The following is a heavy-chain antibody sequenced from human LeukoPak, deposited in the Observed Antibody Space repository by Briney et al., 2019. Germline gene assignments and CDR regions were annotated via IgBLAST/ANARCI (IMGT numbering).Heavy chain of an antibody. CDR2: ISXXEGT. J-gene: IGHJ1*01. Sequence: SETLSLTCGVFGVSINDYYWXXXXXSPXXXXXXXXXISXXEGTRYNPXLESRVTXSVGTSENQLSLKLIFVTAADTAVYYCARIRCGHSGSVCYNHWGLGTLVTVSS. CDR1: GVSINDYY. CDR3: ARIRCGHSGSVCYNH. D-gene: IGHD3-9*01. V-gene: IGHV4-34*01.